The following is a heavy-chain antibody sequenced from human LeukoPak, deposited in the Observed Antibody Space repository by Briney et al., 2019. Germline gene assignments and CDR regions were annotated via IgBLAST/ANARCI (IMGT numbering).Heavy chain of an antibody. Sequence: GGSLRLSCAASGFTFSLYWMHWGCQGPGRGVRWVSRLNEDGGTADYADSVKGRFTMSRDNAKGKVCLEMRSLTVEDTAIYFCVRERIYYSDLAYKERENFDPWGRGTLVTVSS. V-gene: IGHV3-74*01. CDR1: GFTFSLYW. CDR2: LNEDGGTA. J-gene: IGHJ5*02. CDR3: VRERIYYSDLAYKERENFDP. D-gene: IGHD1-26*01.